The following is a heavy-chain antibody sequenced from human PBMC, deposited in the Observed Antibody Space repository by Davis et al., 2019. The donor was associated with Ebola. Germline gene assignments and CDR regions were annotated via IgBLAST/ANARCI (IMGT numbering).Heavy chain of an antibody. V-gene: IGHV1-18*01. J-gene: IGHJ4*02. CDR2: INPNSGGT. CDR1: GGTFSSYA. Sequence: AASVKVSCKASGGTFSSYAISWVRQAPGQGLEWMGRINPNSGGTNYAQKLQGRVTMTTDTSTSTAYMELRSLRSDDTAVYYCARVLPYGGVDYWGQGTLVTVSS. D-gene: IGHD4-23*01. CDR3: ARVLPYGGVDY.